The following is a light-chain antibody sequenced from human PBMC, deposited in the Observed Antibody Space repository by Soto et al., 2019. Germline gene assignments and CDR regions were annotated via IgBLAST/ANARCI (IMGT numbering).Light chain of an antibody. CDR2: GAS. J-gene: IGKJ1*01. Sequence: EIVLTQSPGTLSLSPGERATLSCRASQSVRSNFLAWYQQKPGQAPRLLIYGASNRATGIPDRFSGSGSGTDFTLTISNLEPEDFAVYYCQQRSDWPWTFGQGTKVDIK. CDR3: QQRSDWPWT. CDR1: QSVRSNF. V-gene: IGKV3D-20*02.